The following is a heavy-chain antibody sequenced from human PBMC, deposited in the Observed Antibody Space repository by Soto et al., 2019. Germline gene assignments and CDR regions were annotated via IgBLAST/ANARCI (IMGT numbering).Heavy chain of an antibody. D-gene: IGHD5-18*01. Sequence: QAHLVESGGGVVQPGRSLRLSCAASGFTFTSYSMHWVRQAPDTRLEWVAVISYDGGLQHYADSVKGRFTISRDNSKNMVLLQMNSLRAEDSAVYYCVSDRGYGHASIPYSWGQGTLVSVSS. V-gene: IGHV3-30*03. CDR2: ISYDGGLQ. J-gene: IGHJ4*02. CDR3: VSDRGYGHASIPYS. CDR1: GFTFTSYS.